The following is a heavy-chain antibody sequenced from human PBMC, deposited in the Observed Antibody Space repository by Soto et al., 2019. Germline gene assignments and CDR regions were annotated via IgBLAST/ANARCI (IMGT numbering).Heavy chain of an antibody. Sequence: QVQLVESGGGVVQPGRSLRLSCVASGFTFTKFGIHWVRQAPGKGVEWVALISYDGRKEYYADSGKGRVTISRDSAKNPLHLHMTSMGAEDTAVYSCARDWLGSGVDYWGQGTLVTVSS. V-gene: IGHV3-33*01. J-gene: IGHJ4*02. CDR3: ARDWLGSGVDY. CDR2: ISYDGRKE. CDR1: GFTFTKFG. D-gene: IGHD6-19*01.